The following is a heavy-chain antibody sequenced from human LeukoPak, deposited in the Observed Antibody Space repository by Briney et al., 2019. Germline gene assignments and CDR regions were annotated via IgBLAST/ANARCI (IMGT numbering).Heavy chain of an antibody. V-gene: IGHV4-30-2*01. CDR3: ARATYYYDSSGYYYVDYFDY. CDR1: GGSISSGGYS. CDR2: IYHSGST. Sequence: PSQTLSLTCAVSGGSISSGGYSWSWIWQPPGKGLEWIGYIYHSGSTYYNPSLKSRVTISVDRSKNQFSLKLSSVTAADTAVYYCARATYYYDSSGYYYVDYFDYWGQGTLVTVSS. D-gene: IGHD3-22*01. J-gene: IGHJ4*02.